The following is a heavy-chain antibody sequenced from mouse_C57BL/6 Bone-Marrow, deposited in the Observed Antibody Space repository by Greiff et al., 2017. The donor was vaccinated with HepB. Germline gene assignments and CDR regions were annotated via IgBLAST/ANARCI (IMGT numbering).Heavy chain of an antibody. CDR1: GYTFTSYW. Sequence: VQLQQSGAELVKPGASVKLSCKASGYTFTSYWMHWVKQRPGQGLEWIGMIHPNSGSTNYNEKFKSKATLTVDKSSSTAYMQLSSLTSEDSAVYYCARSRTVPYYFDYWGQGTTLTVSS. V-gene: IGHV1-64*01. CDR2: IHPNSGST. D-gene: IGHD1-1*01. J-gene: IGHJ2*01. CDR3: ARSRTVPYYFDY.